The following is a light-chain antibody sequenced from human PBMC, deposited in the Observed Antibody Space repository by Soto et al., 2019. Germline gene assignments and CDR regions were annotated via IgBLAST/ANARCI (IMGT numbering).Light chain of an antibody. CDR2: DVT. Sequence: QSALTQPASVSGSPGQSITISCTGTSSDVGGYDYVSWYQQHPGRPPKLVISDVTNRPSGVSNRFSGSKSGNTASLTISGRQAEDEAVYYCSSYTISRTPYVFGPGTKLTVL. CDR3: SSYTISRTPYV. V-gene: IGLV2-14*03. CDR1: SSDVGGYDY. J-gene: IGLJ1*01.